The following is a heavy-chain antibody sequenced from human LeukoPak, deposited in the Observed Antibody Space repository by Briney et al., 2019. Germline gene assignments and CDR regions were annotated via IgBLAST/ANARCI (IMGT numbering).Heavy chain of an antibody. Sequence: SETLSLTCAVYGGSFSGYYWSWIRQPPGKGLEWIGEINHSGRNNHNPSLKSRVTISVDTSKNQFSLKLRSVTAADTAVYYCARHKGPHIIRGVLRNNWFDPWGQGTLVTVSS. CDR2: INHSGRN. CDR1: GGSFSGYY. D-gene: IGHD3-10*01. CDR3: ARHKGPHIIRGVLRNNWFDP. J-gene: IGHJ5*02. V-gene: IGHV4-34*01.